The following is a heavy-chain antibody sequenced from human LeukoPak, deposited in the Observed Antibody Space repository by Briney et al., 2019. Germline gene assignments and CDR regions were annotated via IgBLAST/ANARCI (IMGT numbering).Heavy chain of an antibody. CDR2: IQSDGNEK. CDR1: GFTFRDYW. CDR3: ARDSAVATYYGVDI. Sequence: GGSLRLSCGASGFTFRDYWMSWVRQAPGKGLEWVANIQSDGNEKNYIDSVQGRFTISRDNAKTSLYLQMNSLRAEDTAVYYCARDSAVATYYGVDIWGQGTTVTVSS. J-gene: IGHJ6*02. D-gene: IGHD6-19*01. V-gene: IGHV3-7*01.